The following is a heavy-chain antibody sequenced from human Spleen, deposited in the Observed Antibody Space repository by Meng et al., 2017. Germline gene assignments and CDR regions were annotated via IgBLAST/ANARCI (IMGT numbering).Heavy chain of an antibody. CDR1: GFTFSSYG. CDR3: ARDADLSDITMIVVVITGYFDL. J-gene: IGHJ2*01. D-gene: IGHD3-22*01. CDR2: IWYDGSNK. Sequence: GESLKISCAASGFTFSSYGMHWVRQAPGKGLEWVAVIWYDGSNKYYADSVKGRFTISRDNSKNTLYLQMNSLRAEDTAVYYCARDADLSDITMIVVVITGYFDLWGRGTLVTVSS. V-gene: IGHV3-33*01.